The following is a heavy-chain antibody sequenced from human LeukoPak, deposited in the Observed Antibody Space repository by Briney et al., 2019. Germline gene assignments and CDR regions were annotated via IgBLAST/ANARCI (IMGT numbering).Heavy chain of an antibody. CDR2: IFHTGST. Sequence: PSQTLSLTCVVSGDSISSGAYSWSWIRQPPGKGLEWIGYIFHTGSTFYNPSLKSRLTISVDNSKNQFSLRLSPVTAADTAIYYCASRPADTTWYGVFDYWSQGTLVTVSS. CDR3: ASRPADTTWYGVFDY. D-gene: IGHD3-10*01. CDR1: GDSISSGAYS. J-gene: IGHJ4*02. V-gene: IGHV4-30-2*02.